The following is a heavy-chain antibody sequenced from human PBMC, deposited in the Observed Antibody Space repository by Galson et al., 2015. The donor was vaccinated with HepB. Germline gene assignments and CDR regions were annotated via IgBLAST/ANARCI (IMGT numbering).Heavy chain of an antibody. CDR1: GYTFSSFY. J-gene: IGHJ5*02. CDR3: ARPSYDSSGYYYSYDP. Sequence: SVKVSCKASGYTFSSFYMHWVRQAPGQGLEWMGIIKFSDGSTSYAQKFQGRVTMTRDTSTSTVYMELSSLRSDDTAVYYCARPSYDSSGYYYSYDPWGLGTLVTVSS. D-gene: IGHD3-22*01. CDR2: IKFSDGST. V-gene: IGHV1-46*01.